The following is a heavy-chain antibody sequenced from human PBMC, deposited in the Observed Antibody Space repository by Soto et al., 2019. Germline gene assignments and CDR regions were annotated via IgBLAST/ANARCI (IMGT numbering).Heavy chain of an antibody. V-gene: IGHV1-46*01. J-gene: IGHJ6*02. D-gene: IGHD3-22*01. CDR3: VCDRYYDGYDRLDV. Sequence: ASVNLSCKASGYTFTRYYMHWVRQAPGQGLEWMGIINPSGGSTSYAQKFQGRVTMTRDTSTSTVYMELSSLRSEDTAVYYFVCDRYYDGYDRLDVWARGSTVSVSS. CDR2: INPSGGST. CDR1: GYTFTRYY.